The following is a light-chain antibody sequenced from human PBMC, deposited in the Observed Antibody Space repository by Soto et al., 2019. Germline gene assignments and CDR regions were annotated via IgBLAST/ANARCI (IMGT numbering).Light chain of an antibody. Sequence: IMMTQSPATLTVSPGERATHSCRASKSISSNLAWYQQIPGQAPRLLMFRTSSRATGFPARFSGSGSGTEFNLTISSLQSEDFGVYYCQQYNNWPRGTFGGGTKVDIK. CDR2: RTS. J-gene: IGKJ4*01. CDR1: KSISSN. V-gene: IGKV3-15*01. CDR3: QQYNNWPRGT.